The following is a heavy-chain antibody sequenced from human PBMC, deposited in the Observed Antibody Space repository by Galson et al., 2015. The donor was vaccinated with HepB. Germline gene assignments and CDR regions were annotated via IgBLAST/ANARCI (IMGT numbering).Heavy chain of an antibody. CDR3: ARDIRCNGDRCYSYLDA. Sequence: SETLSLTCTVSGTSISSYYWSWVRQTPEKGLEWIGYVFYRGHSNYNPSLKSRVTISLDTSRNQFSLRLTFVTAADTAVYYCARDIRCNGDRCYSYLDAWVQGTLVTVSS. D-gene: IGHD2-15*01. CDR1: GTSISSYY. V-gene: IGHV4-59*01. CDR2: VFYRGHS. J-gene: IGHJ4*02.